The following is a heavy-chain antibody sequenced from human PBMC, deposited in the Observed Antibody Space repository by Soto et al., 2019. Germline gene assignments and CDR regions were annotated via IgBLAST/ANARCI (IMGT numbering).Heavy chain of an antibody. CDR2: ISYDGSNK. D-gene: IGHD6-6*01. Sequence: GGSLRLSCAVSGFTFSSYAMHWVRQAPGKGLEWVAVISYDGSNKYYADSVKGRFTISRDNSKNTLYLQMNSLRAEDTAVYYCAREKQLVPYYGMDVWGQGTTVTVSS. J-gene: IGHJ6*02. CDR3: AREKQLVPYYGMDV. V-gene: IGHV3-30-3*01. CDR1: GFTFSSYA.